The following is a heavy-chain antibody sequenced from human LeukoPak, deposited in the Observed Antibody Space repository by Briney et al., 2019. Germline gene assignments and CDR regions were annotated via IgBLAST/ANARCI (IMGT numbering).Heavy chain of an antibody. CDR2: IYYSGST. CDR3: ARDGVAQTEGFDP. Sequence: SETLSLTCTVSGDSISHYYWSWIRQPPGKGLEWIGYIYYSGSTNYNPSLKSRVTISVDTSKNQFSLKLSSVTAADTAVYYCARDGVAQTEGFDPWGQGTLVTVSS. CDR1: GDSISHYY. J-gene: IGHJ5*02. D-gene: IGHD2-8*01. V-gene: IGHV4-59*01.